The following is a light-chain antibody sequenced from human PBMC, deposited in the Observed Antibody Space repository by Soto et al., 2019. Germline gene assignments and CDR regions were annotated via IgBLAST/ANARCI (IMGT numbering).Light chain of an antibody. CDR2: LGS. J-gene: IGKJ2*01. CDR3: MQALQTPYT. V-gene: IGKV2-28*01. Sequence: DIVMTQSPLSLPVTPGEPASISCRSSQGLLHSNGYNYLDWYLQKPGQSPQLLIYLGSNRASGVPDRFSGSGSGTDFTLKISRVEAEDVGVYYCMQALQTPYTFGQGTKVDIK. CDR1: QGLLHSNGYNY.